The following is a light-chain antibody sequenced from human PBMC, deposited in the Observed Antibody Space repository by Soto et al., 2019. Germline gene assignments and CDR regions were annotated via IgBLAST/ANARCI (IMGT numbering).Light chain of an antibody. CDR2: DAS. V-gene: IGKV1-33*01. Sequence: DIQMTQSPSSLSASVGDRVTITCQASQDISNYLNWYQQKPGKAPTLLIYDASNLQTGVPSRFSGSGSGTDFPFTISSLQPEDIATYYCLQYDNLPPFTFGPGTKVDIK. CDR3: LQYDNLPPFT. CDR1: QDISNY. J-gene: IGKJ3*01.